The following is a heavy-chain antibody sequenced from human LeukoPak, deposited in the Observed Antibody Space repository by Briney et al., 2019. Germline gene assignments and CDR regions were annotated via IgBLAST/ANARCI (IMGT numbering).Heavy chain of an antibody. Sequence: SQTLSLTCTVSGYSISSGYYWGWIRQPPGKGLEWIGSIYHSGSTYYNPSLKSRVTISVDTPKNQFSLKLSSVTAADTAVYYCARGAWEKQSLFDYWGQGTLVTVSS. V-gene: IGHV4-38-2*02. J-gene: IGHJ4*02. CDR1: GYSISSGYY. CDR3: ARGAWEKQSLFDY. D-gene: IGHD1-26*01. CDR2: IYHSGST.